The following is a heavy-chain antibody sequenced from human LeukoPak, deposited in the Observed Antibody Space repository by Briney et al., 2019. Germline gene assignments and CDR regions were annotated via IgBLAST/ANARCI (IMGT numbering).Heavy chain of an antibody. CDR2: ISSSSSYI. D-gene: IGHD5-24*01. Sequence: GSLRISCGTSGFNLSSYSKKWVRQAPGKGPEVVPSISSSSSYIYYADSVKGRFTISRDNAKNSLYLQMNSLRAEDTAVYYCAREVGRDGYNSGYWGQGTLVTVSS. V-gene: IGHV3-21*01. CDR1: GFNLSSYS. CDR3: AREVGRDGYNSGY. J-gene: IGHJ4*02.